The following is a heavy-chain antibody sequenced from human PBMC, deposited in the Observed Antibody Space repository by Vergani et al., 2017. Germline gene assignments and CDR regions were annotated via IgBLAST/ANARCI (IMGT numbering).Heavy chain of an antibody. J-gene: IGHJ3*02. Sequence: QVQLVQSGAEVKKPGSSVKVSCKASGGTFSSYAISWVRQAPGQGLEWMGGIIPIFGTANYAQKFQGRVTITADESTSTAYMELSSLRSEDTAVYYCARVPRARGYDFWSGPPGDIWGQGTMVTVSS. CDR1: GGTFSSYA. CDR3: ARVPRARGYDFWSGPPGDI. V-gene: IGHV1-69*01. CDR2: IIPIFGTA. D-gene: IGHD3-3*01.